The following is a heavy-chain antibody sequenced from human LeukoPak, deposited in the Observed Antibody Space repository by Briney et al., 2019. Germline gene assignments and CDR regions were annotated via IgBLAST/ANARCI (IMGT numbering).Heavy chain of an antibody. V-gene: IGHV4-59*01. Sequence: PSETLSLTCTVSGGSISSYYWSWIRQPPGKGLEWIGYIYYSGSTNYNPSLKSRVTISVDTSNNQFSLKLSSVTAADTAVYYCARDHDTGNAFDIWGQGTMVTVSS. CDR1: GGSISSYY. J-gene: IGHJ3*02. CDR2: IYYSGST. D-gene: IGHD5-18*01. CDR3: ARDHDTGNAFDI.